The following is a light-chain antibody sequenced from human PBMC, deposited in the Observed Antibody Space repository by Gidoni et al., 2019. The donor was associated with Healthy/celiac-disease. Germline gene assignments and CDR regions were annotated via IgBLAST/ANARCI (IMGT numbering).Light chain of an antibody. V-gene: IGKV3-15*01. CDR2: GAS. Sequence: EIVMTQSPATLSVSPGERATLYCRASQSVSSKLAWYQQKPGQAPRLLIYGASTRATGIPARFSGSGSGTEFTLTISSLQSEDFAVYYCQQYNNWPFTFGQGTRLEIK. CDR3: QQYNNWPFT. J-gene: IGKJ5*01. CDR1: QSVSSK.